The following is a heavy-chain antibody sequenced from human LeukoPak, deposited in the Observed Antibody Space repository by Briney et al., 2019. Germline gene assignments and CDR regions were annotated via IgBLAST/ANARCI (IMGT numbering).Heavy chain of an antibody. CDR2: INHSGST. CDR1: GGSFSGYY. Sequence: NPSETLSLTCAVYGGSFSGYYWSWIRQPPGKGLEWIGEINHSGSTNYNPSLKSRVTISVDTSKNQFSLKLSSVTAADTAVYYCARVGSGYRRGYFDYWGQGTLVTVSS. CDR3: ARVGSGYRRGYFDY. V-gene: IGHV4-34*01. J-gene: IGHJ4*02. D-gene: IGHD3-22*01.